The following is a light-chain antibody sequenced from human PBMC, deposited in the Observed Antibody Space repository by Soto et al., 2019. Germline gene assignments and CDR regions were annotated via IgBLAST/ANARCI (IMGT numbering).Light chain of an antibody. Sequence: EIVMTQSPATLSVSPGERATLSCRASQSVSSNLAWYQQKPGQAPRLLIYGASTRATGIPARFSGSGSGTEFTLTISSLQSEDVAVYYCHRYNNWPPWTFGQGTKLEIK. CDR1: QSVSSN. V-gene: IGKV3-15*01. CDR3: HRYNNWPPWT. CDR2: GAS. J-gene: IGKJ1*01.